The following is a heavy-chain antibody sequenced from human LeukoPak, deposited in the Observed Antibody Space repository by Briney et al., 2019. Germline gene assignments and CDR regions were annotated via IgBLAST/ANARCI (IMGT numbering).Heavy chain of an antibody. Sequence: SETLSLTCAVYGGSFSGYYWSWIRQPPGKGLEWIGEINHSGSNNYNPFLKSRVTISVETSKNQFSLKLSSVTAADTAVYYCARGRVLLWFGELWAFDYWGQGTLVTVSS. CDR1: GGSFSGYY. D-gene: IGHD3-10*01. CDR2: INHSGSN. V-gene: IGHV4-34*01. CDR3: ARGRVLLWFGELWAFDY. J-gene: IGHJ4*02.